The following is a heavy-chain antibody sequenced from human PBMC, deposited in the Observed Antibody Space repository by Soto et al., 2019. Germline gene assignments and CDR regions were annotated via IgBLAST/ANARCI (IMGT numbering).Heavy chain of an antibody. CDR3: AKKRAVIGTGDFDS. Sequence: EVQLLESGGGLVQPEGSLRLSCAASGFTFNNYAMSWVRQAPGKGLEWVSAISASGGTTYYADSVKGRFTISRDNSKNTLFLQMNSLRVEDTAVYYCAKKRAVIGTGDFDSWGQGTLVTVSS. CDR2: ISASGGTT. V-gene: IGHV3-23*01. J-gene: IGHJ4*02. CDR1: GFTFNNYA. D-gene: IGHD6-19*01.